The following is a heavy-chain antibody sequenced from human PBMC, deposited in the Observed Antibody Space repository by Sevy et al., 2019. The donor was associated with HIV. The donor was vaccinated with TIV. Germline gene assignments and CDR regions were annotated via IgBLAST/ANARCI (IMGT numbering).Heavy chain of an antibody. CDR3: AKYGYVEVAGRDLDY. CDR2: ISGSAGST. J-gene: IGHJ4*02. V-gene: IGHV3-23*01. Sequence: GGSLRLSCTASGFTLNDYAMTWVRQAPGEGLEWVSSISGSAGSTYYANSVKGRFTISRDNSKNTVSLHMNSLRAEDTAVYYCAKYGYVEVAGRDLDYWGQGALVTVSS. CDR1: GFTLNDYA. D-gene: IGHD6-19*01.